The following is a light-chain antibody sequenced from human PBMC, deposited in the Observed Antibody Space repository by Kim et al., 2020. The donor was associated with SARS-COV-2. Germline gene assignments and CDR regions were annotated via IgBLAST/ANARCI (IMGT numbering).Light chain of an antibody. J-gene: IGLJ2*01. CDR1: NIGSKN. CDR2: YDS. CDR3: QVWDSSSDHVV. V-gene: IGLV3-21*04. Sequence: APGKTARITCGENNIGSKNVRWYQQKPGQAPVLVIYYDSDRPSGIPERFSGSNSGNTATLTISRVEAGDEADYYCQVWDSSSDHVVFGGGTQLTVL.